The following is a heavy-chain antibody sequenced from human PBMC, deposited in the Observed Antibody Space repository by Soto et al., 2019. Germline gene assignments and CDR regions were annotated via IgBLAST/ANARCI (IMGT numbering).Heavy chain of an antibody. CDR2: IDTSGST. Sequence: SETLSLTCTVSGGSISNYYCNWIRQPAGKGLKWIGRIDTSGSTNYNPSLKSRVTTSVDTSKNQFSLNLSSVTAADMAVYYCAREGSYSAYNFAHGIQLWSFDFWGQGALVTVSS. J-gene: IGHJ4*02. V-gene: IGHV4-4*07. CDR3: AREGSYSAYNFAHGIQLWSFDF. D-gene: IGHD5-12*01. CDR1: GGSISNYY.